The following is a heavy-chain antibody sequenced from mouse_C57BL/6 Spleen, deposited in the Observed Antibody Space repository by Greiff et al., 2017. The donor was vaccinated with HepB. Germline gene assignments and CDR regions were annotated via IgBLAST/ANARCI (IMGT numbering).Heavy chain of an antibody. V-gene: IGHV1-15*01. CDR1: GYTFTDYE. Sequence: QVQLQQSGAELVRPGASVTLSCKASGYTFTDYEMHWVKQTPVHGLEWIGAIDPETGGTAYNQKFKGKAILTADKSSSTAYMELRSLTSEDSAVYYCTIRHYYAMDYWGQGTSVTVSS. CDR3: TIRHYYAMDY. J-gene: IGHJ4*01. CDR2: IDPETGGT.